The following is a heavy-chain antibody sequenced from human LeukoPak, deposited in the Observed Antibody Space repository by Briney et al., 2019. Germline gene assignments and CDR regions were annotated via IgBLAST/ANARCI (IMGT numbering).Heavy chain of an antibody. V-gene: IGHV5-51*01. CDR3: ARQISYRSSTSCSKTNWFDP. CDR1: GYSFTSYW. D-gene: IGHD2-2*01. CDR2: IYPGDSDT. J-gene: IGHJ5*02. Sequence: GESLKISCKGSGYSFTSYWIGWVRQMPGKGLEWMGIIYPGDSDTRYSPSFQGQVTISADKSISTAYLQWSSLKASDTAMYYCARQISYRSSTSCSKTNWFDPWGQGTLVTVSS.